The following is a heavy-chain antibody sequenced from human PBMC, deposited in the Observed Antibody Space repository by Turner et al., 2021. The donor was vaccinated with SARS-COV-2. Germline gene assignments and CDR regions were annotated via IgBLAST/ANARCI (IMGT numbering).Heavy chain of an antibody. J-gene: IGHJ5*02. D-gene: IGHD3-10*01. CDR1: GGSASTGGHY. V-gene: IGHV4-31*03. Sequence: QAQLQESGPGLVKPSETLSLTCTVSGGSASTGGHYWSWIRQRPGEGLEWIGFVHYSGRTDYTPSLKGRVTMSLNPSKNQFSLRLSSATAADTAVYYCASFKFGELWSYYFDRWGQGTQVTVSS. CDR2: VHYSGRT. CDR3: ASFKFGELWSYYFDR.